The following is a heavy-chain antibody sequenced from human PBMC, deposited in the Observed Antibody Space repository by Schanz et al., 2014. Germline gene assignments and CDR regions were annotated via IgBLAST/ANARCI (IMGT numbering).Heavy chain of an antibody. CDR2: IKQDGSEK. V-gene: IGHV3-7*01. D-gene: IGHD7-27*01. CDR3: AKYGGELGVSFEY. CDR1: GFSFNNYW. J-gene: IGHJ4*02. Sequence: EVQLVESGGGLVQPGGSLRLSCAASGFSFNNYWMTWFRQAPGKGLEWVANIKQDGSEKYYVDSVKGRFTISRDNAKNSLYLQMNSLRPEDTAVYYCAKYGGELGVSFEYWGQGTLVTVSS.